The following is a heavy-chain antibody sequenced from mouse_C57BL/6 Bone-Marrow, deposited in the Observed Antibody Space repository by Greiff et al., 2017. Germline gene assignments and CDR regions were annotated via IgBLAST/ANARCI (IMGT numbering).Heavy chain of an antibody. D-gene: IGHD1-1*01. J-gene: IGHJ2*01. CDR1: GYTFTDYN. CDR3: ARKGVLHYGSSYYVDY. CDR2: INPNNGGT. V-gene: IGHV1-18*01. Sequence: EVQLQESGPELVKPGASVKIPCKASGYTFTDYNMDWVKQSHGKSLEWIGDINPNNGGTIYNQKFKGKATLTVDKSSSTAYMELRSLTSEDTAVYYCARKGVLHYGSSYYVDYWGQGTTLTVSS.